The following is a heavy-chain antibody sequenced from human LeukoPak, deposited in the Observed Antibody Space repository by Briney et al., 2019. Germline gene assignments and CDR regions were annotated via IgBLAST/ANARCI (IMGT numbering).Heavy chain of an antibody. J-gene: IGHJ6*03. CDR1: GFTFSSYA. Sequence: GGSLRLSCAASGFTFSSYAMHWVRQAPGKGLEWVAVIYSGGSTYYADSVKGRFTISRDNSKNTLYLQMNSLRAEDTAVYYCAKSVVYYYYMDVWGKGTTVTISS. V-gene: IGHV3-23*03. CDR3: AKSVVYYYYMDV. D-gene: IGHD2-21*01. CDR2: IYSGGST.